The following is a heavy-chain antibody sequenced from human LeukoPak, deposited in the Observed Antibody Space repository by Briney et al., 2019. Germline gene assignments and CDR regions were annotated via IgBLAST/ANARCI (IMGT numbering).Heavy chain of an antibody. CDR3: ARGDVDPYVFDI. V-gene: IGHV4-59*12. CDR2: IHYSGTT. D-gene: IGHD3-10*02. J-gene: IGHJ3*02. CDR1: GGSISSYY. Sequence: SETLSLTCTVSGGSISSYYWSWIRQPPGKGLEWIGYIHYSGTTNYNPSLKSRVTISVDASKNQFSLKVNSVIAADTAVYYCARGDVDPYVFDIWGQGTMVTVSS.